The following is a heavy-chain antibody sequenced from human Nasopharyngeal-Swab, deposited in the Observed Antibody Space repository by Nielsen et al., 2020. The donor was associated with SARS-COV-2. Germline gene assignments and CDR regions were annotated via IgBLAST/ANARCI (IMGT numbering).Heavy chain of an antibody. CDR1: GFTFSSYS. Sequence: GESLKISCAASGFTFSSYSMNWVRQAPGKGLEWVSSISSSSSYIYYADSVKGRFTLSRDNAKNSLYLQMNSLRAEDTAVYYCARYVDTAMVTGDYWGQGTLVTVSS. CDR3: ARYVDTAMVTGDY. D-gene: IGHD5-18*01. CDR2: ISSSSSYI. J-gene: IGHJ4*02. V-gene: IGHV3-21*01.